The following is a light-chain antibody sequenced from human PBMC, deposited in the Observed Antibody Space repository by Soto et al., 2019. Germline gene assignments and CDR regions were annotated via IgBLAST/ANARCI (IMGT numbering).Light chain of an antibody. J-gene: IGKJ5*01. V-gene: IGKV1-9*01. CDR2: AAS. CDR1: QGISSY. CDR3: QQLNSYPRTT. Sequence: DIQLTQSPSFLSASVGDRVTFTCWASQGISSYFAWYQQKPGKVPKLLIFAASTLQTGVPTRFSGSRSGTEYTHTILSLQPEDFASYYCQQLNSYPRTTFGQGTRLQIK.